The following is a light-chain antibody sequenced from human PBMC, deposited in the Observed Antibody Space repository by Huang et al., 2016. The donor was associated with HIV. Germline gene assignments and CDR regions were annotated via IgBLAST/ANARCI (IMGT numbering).Light chain of an antibody. V-gene: IGKV1-39*01. CDR1: RNIVNF. Sequence: DIQMTQSPSSLSASIGDRVNITCRASRNIVNFLNWYQQKLGRAPRLLLFSTFILQTGVPSRFSGSGSGTHFTLTINNLQPEDFATYSCQQTYSSPRVSFGPGTTVDIK. J-gene: IGKJ3*01. CDR3: QQTYSSPRVS. CDR2: STF.